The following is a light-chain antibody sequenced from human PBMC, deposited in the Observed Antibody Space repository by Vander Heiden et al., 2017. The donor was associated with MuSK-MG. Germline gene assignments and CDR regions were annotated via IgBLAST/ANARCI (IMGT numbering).Light chain of an antibody. J-gene: IGLJ3*02. CDR1: SSNIGTNT. CDR3: STWDDNLNGWL. Sequence: QSVLTQPPSASGTPGQRVTISCSGSSSNIGTNTVNWYQQRPGTAPKLLIYSNNQRPSGVPDRFSVSKSGTSASLAISGLQSEDEADYYCSTWDDNLNGWLFGGGTKLTVL. CDR2: SNN. V-gene: IGLV1-44*01.